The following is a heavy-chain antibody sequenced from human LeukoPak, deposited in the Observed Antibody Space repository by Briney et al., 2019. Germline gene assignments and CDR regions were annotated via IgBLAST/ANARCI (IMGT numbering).Heavy chain of an antibody. J-gene: IGHJ4*02. Sequence: SETLSLTCSVSGGPISRYYWSWIRQPAGEGLEWIGRIYTSGSTNYNPSHKSRVTMSVDTSKNQFSLKLSSVTAADTAVYYCARDSAGYSSGSDYWGRGTLVTVSS. V-gene: IGHV4-4*07. CDR2: IYTSGST. D-gene: IGHD6-19*01. CDR3: ARDSAGYSSGSDY. CDR1: GGPISRYY.